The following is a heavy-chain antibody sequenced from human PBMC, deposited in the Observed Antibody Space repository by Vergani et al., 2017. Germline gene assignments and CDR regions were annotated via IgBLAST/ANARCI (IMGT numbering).Heavy chain of an antibody. D-gene: IGHD3-9*01. J-gene: IGHJ3*02. CDR2: ISSSSSTI. Sequence: EVQLVESGGGLVQPGGSLRLSCAASGFTFSSYRMNWVRQAPGQGLEWVSYISSSSSTIYYADSVKGRCTISKDNAKNSLYLQMNSLRAEDTAVYYCARGFEPIRYFDWYAFDSWGQGTMVTVSS. CDR3: ARGFEPIRYFDWYAFDS. V-gene: IGHV3-48*01. CDR1: GFTFSSYR.